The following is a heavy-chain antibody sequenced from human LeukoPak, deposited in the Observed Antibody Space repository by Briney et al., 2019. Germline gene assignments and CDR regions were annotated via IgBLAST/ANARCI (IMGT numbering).Heavy chain of an antibody. CDR3: AIIFYGSGSSFDY. V-gene: IGHV4-61*01. D-gene: IGHD3-10*01. CDR1: GCYVRSGSNY. J-gene: IGHJ4*02. CDR2: IYYSGST. Sequence: SETLSLTCTVFGCYVRSGSNYSSWIRQPPGKGLEWIGYIYYSGSTNYNPSLRSRVTISVDTSKNQFSMKLSSVTAADTAVYCCAIIFYGSGSSFDYWGQGTLVTVSS.